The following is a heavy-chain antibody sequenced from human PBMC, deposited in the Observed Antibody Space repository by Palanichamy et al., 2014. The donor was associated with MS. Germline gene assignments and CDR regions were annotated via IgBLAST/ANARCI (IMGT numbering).Heavy chain of an antibody. J-gene: IGHJ4*02. Sequence: QVQLVQSGAEVKEPGASVKLSCKGFGYVFTSYGVSWVRQAPGQGFEWLGWIASNDGRTNYAQKLQGRVTMTTDTSTNTVYMEMRSLRSDDTAIYYCGREDLYCVETTCYEGFQYWGQGTLVSVSS. CDR1: GYVFTSYG. CDR2: IASNDGRT. CDR3: GREDLYCVETTCYEGFQY. V-gene: IGHV1-18*01. D-gene: IGHD2-21*01.